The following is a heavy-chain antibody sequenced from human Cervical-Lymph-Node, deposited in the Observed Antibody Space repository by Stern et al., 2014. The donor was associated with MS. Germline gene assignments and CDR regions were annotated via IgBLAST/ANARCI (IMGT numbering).Heavy chain of an antibody. CDR1: GASISSGNYY. D-gene: IGHD6-13*01. CDR2: IHYSGNT. J-gene: IGHJ5*02. Sequence: QLVQSGPGLVKPSQTLSLTCTVSGASISSGNYYWTWIRHHPAKGLEWIGYIHYSGNTYYNPSLESRITISQDTSKNHFYLKLSSVTAADTAVYYCARGSMRPDYWFDPWGQGTLVTVSS. V-gene: IGHV4-31*03. CDR3: ARGSMRPDYWFDP.